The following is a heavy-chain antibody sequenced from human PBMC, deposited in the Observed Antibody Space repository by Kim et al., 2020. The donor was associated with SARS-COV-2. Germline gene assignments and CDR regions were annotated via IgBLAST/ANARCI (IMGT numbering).Heavy chain of an antibody. CDR2: ISPDSGGT. CDR3: ARVLFGTSAFDV. V-gene: IGHV1-2*02. J-gene: IGHJ3*01. Sequence: ASVKVSCKTSGYRFTVNYVHWVRQAPGQGLEWMGLISPDSGGTEYSQKFQGRVTMTRDTSISTAYMEVSRLTPDDTAIYYCARVLFGTSAFDVWGQGPMV. CDR1: GYRFTVNY. D-gene: IGHD1-7*01.